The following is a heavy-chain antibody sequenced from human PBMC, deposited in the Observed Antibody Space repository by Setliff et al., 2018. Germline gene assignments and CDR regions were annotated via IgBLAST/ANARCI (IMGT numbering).Heavy chain of an antibody. D-gene: IGHD4-17*01. CDR1: GITFKNAW. CDR2: IKSKGEAETA. Sequence: GSLRLSCRASGITFKNAWMTWVRQAPGKGLEWVGCIKSKGEAETANYGVPVKGRFTISRDDSTNTIYLQMNRLNIEDTGFYYCATGPRDSRDYMNWLDPWGPGTLVTVSS. J-gene: IGHJ5*02. V-gene: IGHV3-15*01. CDR3: ATGPRDSRDYMNWLDP.